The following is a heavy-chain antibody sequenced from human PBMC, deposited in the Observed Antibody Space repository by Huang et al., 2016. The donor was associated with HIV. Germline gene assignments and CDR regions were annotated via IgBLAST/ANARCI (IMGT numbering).Heavy chain of an antibody. D-gene: IGHD3-16*01. CDR2: IITRFGLT. J-gene: IGHJ4*03. Sequence: QAQLVQSGAAVMKPGSSVRVSCKASVFSFSDYAFSWVRRAPGQGLDWMGGIITRFGLTNYAPRLQGRVTISADKSSNAVYLELTSLRSGDTAVYYCAREGQNWLGKPFGALAFWGQGTEVIVSS. V-gene: IGHV1-69*10. CDR1: VFSFSDYA. CDR3: AREGQNWLGKPFGALAF.